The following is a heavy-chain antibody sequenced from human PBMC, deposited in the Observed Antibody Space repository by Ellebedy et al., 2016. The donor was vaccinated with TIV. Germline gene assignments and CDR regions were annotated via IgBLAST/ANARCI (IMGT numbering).Heavy chain of an antibody. D-gene: IGHD3-22*01. J-gene: IGHJ4*02. V-gene: IGHV3-21*01. CDR3: ATSYDSSGYYPDY. CDR2: ISRSSTYI. Sequence: PGGSLRLSCAASGFTFSSYSMNWVRQAPGKGLEWVSSISRSSTYIFYADSLKGRFTISRDNAKNSLYLQMNSLRAGDTAMYYCATSYDSSGYYPDYWGQGTLVTVSS. CDR1: GFTFSSYS.